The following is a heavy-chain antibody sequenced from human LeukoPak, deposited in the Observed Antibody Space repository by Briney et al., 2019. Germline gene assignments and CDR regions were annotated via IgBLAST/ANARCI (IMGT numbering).Heavy chain of an antibody. J-gene: IGHJ4*02. CDR3: ARGRCVGSTNCYYFDY. CDR1: GYTLTTYD. V-gene: IGHV1-8*01. D-gene: IGHD2-2*01. CDR2: MNPNSGDT. Sequence: GASVKVSCKASGYTLTTYDINWVRQAPGQGLEWMGWMNPNSGDTGYAQKFQGRVTITRDTSASTAYMELSSLRSEDTAVYYCARGRCVGSTNCYYFDYWGQGTLVTVSS.